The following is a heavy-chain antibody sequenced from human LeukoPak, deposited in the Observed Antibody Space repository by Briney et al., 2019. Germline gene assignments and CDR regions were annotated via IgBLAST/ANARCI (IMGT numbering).Heavy chain of an antibody. CDR3: ARGNPYSSGWYYYYYGMDV. J-gene: IGHJ6*02. CDR1: GGTFSSYA. V-gene: IGHV1-69*13. CDR2: IIPTFGTA. Sequence: ASVKVSCKASGGTFSSYAISWVRQAPGQGLEWMGGIIPTFGTANYAQKFQGRVTITADESTSTAYMELSGLRSEDTAVYYCARGNPYSSGWYYYYYGMDVWGQGTTVTVSS. D-gene: IGHD6-19*01.